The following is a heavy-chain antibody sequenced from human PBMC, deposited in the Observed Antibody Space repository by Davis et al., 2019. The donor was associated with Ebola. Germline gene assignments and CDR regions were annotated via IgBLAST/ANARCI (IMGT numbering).Heavy chain of an antibody. D-gene: IGHD5-12*01. J-gene: IGHJ4*02. CDR3: VKGWMVHDF. V-gene: IGHV3-64D*08. CDR2: IQSNGDIT. Sequence: GESLKISCSASGFTFSNHGMHWVRQAPGKALEFVPAIQSNGDITHYADSVKGRVTISRDNSKKTVYLQMTSLKVEDTAVYYCVKGWMVHDFWGQGTLVTVSS. CDR1: GFTFSNHG.